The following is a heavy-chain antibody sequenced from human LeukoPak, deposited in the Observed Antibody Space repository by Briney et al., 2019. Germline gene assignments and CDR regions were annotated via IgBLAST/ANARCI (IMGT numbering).Heavy chain of an antibody. V-gene: IGHV4-59*01. CDR3: ARWGQYYYGSGSYYNVFDY. CDR1: GGSINSYY. CDR2: IYYSGST. Sequence: PSETLSLTCTVSGGSINSYYWSWIRQPPGKGLEWIGYIYYSGSTNYNPSLKSRVTISVDTSKNQFSLKLSSVTAADTAVYYCARWGQYYYGSGSYYNVFDYWGQGTLVTVSS. J-gene: IGHJ4*02. D-gene: IGHD3-10*01.